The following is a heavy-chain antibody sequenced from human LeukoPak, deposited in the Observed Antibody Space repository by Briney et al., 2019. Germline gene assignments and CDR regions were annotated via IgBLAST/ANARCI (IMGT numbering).Heavy chain of an antibody. D-gene: IGHD6-13*01. V-gene: IGHV3-21*01. CDR1: GFTFNDHT. CDR3: ARVGIAAAEFDL. J-gene: IGHJ4*02. CDR2: ISTRGSYI. Sequence: GGSLRLSCAASGFTFNDHTMNWVRQAPGKGLEWVSSISTRGSYIYYADSVKGRFTISRDNARNSLYLQMNSLRADDTSVYFCARVGIAAAEFDLWGQGTLVTVSS.